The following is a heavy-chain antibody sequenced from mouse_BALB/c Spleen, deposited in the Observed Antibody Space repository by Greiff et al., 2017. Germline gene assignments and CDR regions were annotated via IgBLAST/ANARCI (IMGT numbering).Heavy chain of an antibody. CDR2: IYPGSGST. Sequence: VQLQQSGPELVKPGASVKMSCKASGYTFTDYVISWVKQRTGQGLEWIGEIYPGSGSTYYNEKFKGKATLTADKSSNTAYMQLSSLTSEDSAVYYCARSGNGFDDWGQGTTLTVSS. J-gene: IGHJ2*01. V-gene: IGHV1-77*01. CDR3: ARSGNGFDD. CDR1: GYTFTDYV. D-gene: IGHD1-1*02.